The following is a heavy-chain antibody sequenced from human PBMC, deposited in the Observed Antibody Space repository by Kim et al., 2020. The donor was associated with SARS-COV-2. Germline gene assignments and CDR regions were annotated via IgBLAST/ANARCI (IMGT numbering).Heavy chain of an antibody. CDR1: GYTFTNYA. CDR3: AGQEGYCSGGSCYYGY. V-gene: IGHV1-3*01. CDR2: ISAGDGNT. J-gene: IGHJ4*02. Sequence: ASVKVSCKASGYTFTNYAMHWVRQAPGQRLEWMGWISAGDGNTKYSQKFQGRVTIARDTSANIVYMDLSSLSSEDTAVYYCAGQEGYCSGGSCYYGYWGQGTLVTVSS. D-gene: IGHD2-15*01.